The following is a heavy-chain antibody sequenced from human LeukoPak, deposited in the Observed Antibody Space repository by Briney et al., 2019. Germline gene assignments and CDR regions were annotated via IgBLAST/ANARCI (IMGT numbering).Heavy chain of an antibody. CDR1: GGSISSYY. D-gene: IGHD4-17*01. V-gene: IGHV4-4*07. Sequence: SETLSLTCTVSGGSISSYYWSWIRQPAGKGLEWIGRIYTSGSTNYNPSLKGRFTISRDDAKNSLYLQMNSLRAEDTAVYYCARVIYGDYLWGNDYWGQGTLVTVSS. CDR2: IYTSGST. J-gene: IGHJ4*02. CDR3: ARVIYGDYLWGNDY.